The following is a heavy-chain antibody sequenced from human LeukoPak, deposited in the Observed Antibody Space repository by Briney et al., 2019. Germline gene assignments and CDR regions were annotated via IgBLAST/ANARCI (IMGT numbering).Heavy chain of an antibody. Sequence: GGSLRLSCAASGFSFSSYWMSWVREAPGEGREWVANIKQDGSEKYYVDSVKSRFTIARDNAKNSLYLQMSTLRAKDTAVYYCARGRGSSWTNYFDYWGQGTLVTVSS. D-gene: IGHD6-13*01. J-gene: IGHJ4*02. CDR2: IKQDGSEK. CDR3: ARGRGSSWTNYFDY. CDR1: GFSFSSYW. V-gene: IGHV3-7*04.